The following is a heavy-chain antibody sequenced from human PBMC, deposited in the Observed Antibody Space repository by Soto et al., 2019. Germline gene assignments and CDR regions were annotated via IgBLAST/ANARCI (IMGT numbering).Heavy chain of an antibody. V-gene: IGHV4-59*12. Sequence: ETLSLTCTVSGGSISSYYWSWIRQPPGKGLEWIGYIYYSGSTNYNPSLRSRVTMSADVSKNQFSLRLTSVTAADTALYYCARGMTPPGAPAWYYFDSWGQGTLVTVSS. D-gene: IGHD2-8*02. CDR2: IYYSGST. J-gene: IGHJ4*02. CDR3: ARGMTPPGAPAWYYFDS. CDR1: GGSISSYY.